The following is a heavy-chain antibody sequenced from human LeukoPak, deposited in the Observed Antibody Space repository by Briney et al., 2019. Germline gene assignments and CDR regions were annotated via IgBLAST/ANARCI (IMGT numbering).Heavy chain of an antibody. D-gene: IGHD2-15*01. Sequence: ASVKVSCKASGYTFTGYYMHWVPQAPGHGLEWMGWINPNSGGTNYAQKFQGRVTMTRDTSISTAYMEPSRLRSDDTAVYYCARDKVALITYYYYGMDVWGQGTTVTVSS. J-gene: IGHJ6*02. CDR3: ARDKVALITYYYYGMDV. CDR1: GYTFTGYY. V-gene: IGHV1-2*02. CDR2: INPNSGGT.